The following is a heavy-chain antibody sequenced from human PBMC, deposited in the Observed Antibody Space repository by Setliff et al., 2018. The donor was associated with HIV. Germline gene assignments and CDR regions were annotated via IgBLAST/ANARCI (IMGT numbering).Heavy chain of an antibody. CDR2: TNPSGST. D-gene: IGHD7-27*01. V-gene: IGHV4-34*01. Sequence: PSEILSLTCAVYVGSFSGHYWIWIRQPPGKGLEWIGETNPSGSTKYNPSLKSRVTISVDRSKNQFSLKLTSVTAEDTAVYYCAREERSNWGRDAFDIWGQGTLVTVSS. CDR1: VGSFSGHY. J-gene: IGHJ4*02. CDR3: AREERSNWGRDAFDI.